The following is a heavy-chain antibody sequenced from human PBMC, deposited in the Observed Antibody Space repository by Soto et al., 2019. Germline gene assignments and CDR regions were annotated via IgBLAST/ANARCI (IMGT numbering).Heavy chain of an antibody. CDR1: GYTFTSYW. CDR3: GRHVRPDFWSGYYTGWFDP. V-gene: IGHV5-51*01. D-gene: IGHD3-3*01. J-gene: IGHJ5*02. Sequence: ASVKVSCKASGYTFTSYWIGWVRQMPGKGLEWMGIIYPGDSDTRYSPSFQGQVTISADKSISTAYLQWSSLKASDTAMYYCGRHVRPDFWSGYYTGWFDPWGQGTLVTVSS. CDR2: IYPGDSDT.